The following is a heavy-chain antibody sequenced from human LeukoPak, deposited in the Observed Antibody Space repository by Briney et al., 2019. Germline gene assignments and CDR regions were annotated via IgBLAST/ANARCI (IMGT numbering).Heavy chain of an antibody. CDR1: GYTFTSYG. J-gene: IGHJ4*02. V-gene: IGHV1-18*01. CDR2: ISAYNVNT. Sequence: ASVKVSCKASGYTFTSYGISWVRQAPGQGLEWMGWISAYNVNTNYAQKLQGRVTMTTDTSTSTAYMELRSLRSDDTAVYYCARVPIFGVVMPPLFWGQGTLVTVSS. CDR3: ARVPIFGVVMPPLF. D-gene: IGHD3-3*01.